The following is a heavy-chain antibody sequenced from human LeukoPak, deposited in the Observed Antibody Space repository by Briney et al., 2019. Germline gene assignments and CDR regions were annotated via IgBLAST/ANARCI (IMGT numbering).Heavy chain of an antibody. Sequence: SETLSLTCTVSGGSISSYYWSWIRQPPGKGLEWIGYIYYSGNTNYNPSLKSRVTISVDTSKNQFSLKLSSVTAADTAVYYCARARLEEVRGVMRQIPYYFDYWGQGTLVTVSS. V-gene: IGHV4-59*01. D-gene: IGHD3-10*01. J-gene: IGHJ4*02. CDR3: ARARLEEVRGVMRQIPYYFDY. CDR2: IYYSGNT. CDR1: GGSISSYY.